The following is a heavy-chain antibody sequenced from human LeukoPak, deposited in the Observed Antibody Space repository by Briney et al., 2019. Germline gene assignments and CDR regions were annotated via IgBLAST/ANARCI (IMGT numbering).Heavy chain of an antibody. V-gene: IGHV3-30*03. CDR1: GFTFSTYG. Sequence: GGSLRLSCEASGFTFSTYGMHWVRQAPGKGLEWVAGISNGGSYKYYADSVKGRFTISRDNSRNTLYLQMNSLRPDDTAVYYCARDGGHWDQDYWGQGTLVTVSS. CDR2: ISNGGSYK. D-gene: IGHD7-27*01. CDR3: ARDGGHWDQDY. J-gene: IGHJ4*02.